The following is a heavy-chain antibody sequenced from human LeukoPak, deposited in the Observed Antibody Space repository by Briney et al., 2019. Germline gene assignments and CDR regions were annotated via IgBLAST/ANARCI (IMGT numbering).Heavy chain of an antibody. V-gene: IGHV3-30*18. CDR2: ISYDGSDK. D-gene: IGHD6-13*01. CDR3: AKDRSGSWSFDY. J-gene: IGHJ4*02. CDR1: GFTFTRSG. Sequence: GGPLRLSCAASGFTFTRSGMHWVRQAPGKGLEWLAVISYDGSDKYCADSVKGRFTISRDNSKNTLYLQMNSLRAEDTAVYYCAKDRSGSWSFDYWGQGTLVTVSS.